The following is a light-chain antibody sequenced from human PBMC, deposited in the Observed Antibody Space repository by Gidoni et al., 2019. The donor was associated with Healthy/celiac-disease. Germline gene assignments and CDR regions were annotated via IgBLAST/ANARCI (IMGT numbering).Light chain of an antibody. Sequence: IVLTQSPGTLPLSPGERATLSCRASQSVSSSYLAWYQQKPGQAPRLLIYGASSRATGIPDRFSGSGSGTDFTLTISRLEPEDFAVYYCQQYGSSPRSFGQGTKLEIK. CDR1: QSVSSSY. CDR3: QQYGSSPRS. V-gene: IGKV3-20*01. J-gene: IGKJ2*04. CDR2: GAS.